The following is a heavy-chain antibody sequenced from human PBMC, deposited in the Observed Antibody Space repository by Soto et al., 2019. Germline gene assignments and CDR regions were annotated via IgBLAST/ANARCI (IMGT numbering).Heavy chain of an antibody. CDR2: IRSKANSYAT. V-gene: IGHV3-73*01. D-gene: IGHD6-19*01. J-gene: IGHJ4*02. CDR3: ARAFIGVAGYFDY. Sequence: GGSLRLSCAASGFTFSGSAMHWVRQASGKGLEWVGRIRSKANSYATAYAASVKGRFTISRDDSKNTTYLQVNSLKIEDTAVYYCARAFIGVAGYFDYWGQGTLVTVSS. CDR1: GFTFSGSA.